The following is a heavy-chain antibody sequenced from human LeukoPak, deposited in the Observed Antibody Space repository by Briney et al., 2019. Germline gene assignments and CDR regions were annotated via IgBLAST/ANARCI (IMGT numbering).Heavy chain of an antibody. CDR3: ARNQRRLDY. D-gene: IGHD1-14*01. J-gene: IGHJ4*02. Sequence: GGSLRLSCAASGFTFSNYWMTWVRQAPGKGLELVANIKQDGSEKYYVDSVKGRFTISRDNAKNSLYLQMNSLRAEDTAVYYCARNQRRLDYWGQGTLVTISS. CDR1: GFTFSNYW. V-gene: IGHV3-7*01. CDR2: IKQDGSEK.